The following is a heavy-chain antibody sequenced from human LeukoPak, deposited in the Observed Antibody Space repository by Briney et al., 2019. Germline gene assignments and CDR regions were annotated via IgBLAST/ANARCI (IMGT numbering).Heavy chain of an antibody. CDR3: AKNVRTGMAFYDF. CDR1: GFTFINYA. CDR2: ISGSGGDT. Sequence: GGSLRLSCATSGFTFINYAMTWVRQAPGKGLEWVSAISGSGGDTYYAHSVKGRFTSSRDNSQSTLYLQMSNLRVEDTAVYYCAKNVRTGMAFYDFWGQGTQVTVSS. D-gene: IGHD5-18*01. J-gene: IGHJ4*02. V-gene: IGHV3-23*01.